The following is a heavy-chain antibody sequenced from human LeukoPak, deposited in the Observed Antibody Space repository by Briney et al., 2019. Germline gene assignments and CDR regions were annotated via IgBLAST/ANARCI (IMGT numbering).Heavy chain of an antibody. Sequence: SEALSLTCTVSGVSISSYYWSWSRQAPGKGLEWVGYIYYSGSTNYNPSLKSRVTISVDPSKTQLSLKLSSVTAADTAMYYCARASNLWFESKTGFDYWGQGTLVTVSS. CDR2: IYYSGST. V-gene: IGHV4-59*01. D-gene: IGHD3-10*01. J-gene: IGHJ4*02. CDR3: ARASNLWFESKTGFDY. CDR1: GVSISSYY.